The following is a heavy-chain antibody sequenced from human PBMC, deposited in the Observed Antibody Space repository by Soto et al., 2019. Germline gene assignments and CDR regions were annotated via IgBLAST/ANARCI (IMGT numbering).Heavy chain of an antibody. D-gene: IGHD2-21*01. V-gene: IGHV1-69*02. Sequence: QVQVVQSGAEVKKPESSVKVSCKPSGGTFNTYTVNWVRLAPGHGLEWMGRFIPILDMANYAQKFQDRVTITADRPTFTASMEPNSLTSDDTAVYYCAITYCRDNSCPRDFDFWGPGTRVTVSS. CDR1: GGTFNTYT. J-gene: IGHJ4*02. CDR2: FIPILDMA. CDR3: AITYCRDNSCPRDFDF.